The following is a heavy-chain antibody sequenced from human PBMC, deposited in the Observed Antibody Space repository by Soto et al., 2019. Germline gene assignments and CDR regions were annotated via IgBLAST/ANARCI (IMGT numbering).Heavy chain of an antibody. CDR1: GFSVSSNY. Sequence: EVQLVESGGGLIQPGGSLRLSCAASGFSVSSNYMSWVRPAPGKGLEWVSVIYSGGNTHYADSVKGRFTISRDNSKNTLYLQMNSLRAEDTAVYYCARDSTWIPYYHYGMDVWGQGTTVTVSS. CDR3: ARDSTWIPYYHYGMDV. J-gene: IGHJ6*02. V-gene: IGHV3-53*01. CDR2: IYSGGNT. D-gene: IGHD5-18*01.